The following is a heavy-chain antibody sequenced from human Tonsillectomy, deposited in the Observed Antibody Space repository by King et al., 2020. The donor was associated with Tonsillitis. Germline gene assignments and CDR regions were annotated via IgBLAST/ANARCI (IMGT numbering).Heavy chain of an antibody. V-gene: IGHV4-39*01. J-gene: IGHJ4*02. D-gene: IGHD1-26*01. CDR2: MYYSGTI. Sequence: QLQESGPGVVKPSETLSLTCSVSGGSIRSRDHYWAWVRQPPGKGLEWIGYMYYSGTIFYNPSLKSRITISGGTSENRFSLKLSSVTAADTAVYFCARYVSGSFDYWGQGALVTVSS. CDR3: ARYVSGSFDY. CDR1: GGSIRSRDHY.